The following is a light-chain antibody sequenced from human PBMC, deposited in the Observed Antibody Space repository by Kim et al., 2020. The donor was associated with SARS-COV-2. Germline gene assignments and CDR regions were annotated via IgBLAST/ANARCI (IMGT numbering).Light chain of an antibody. CDR1: NIGSKS. V-gene: IGLV3-21*04. J-gene: IGLJ3*02. CDR3: QVWDSDHWV. Sequence: SVAPGKTARITCGENNIGSKSGHWYQQKPGQAPVLVIYYDSDRPSGIPERFSGSSSGNTATLTISRVEAGDEADYYCQVWDSDHWVFGGGTQLTVL. CDR2: YDS.